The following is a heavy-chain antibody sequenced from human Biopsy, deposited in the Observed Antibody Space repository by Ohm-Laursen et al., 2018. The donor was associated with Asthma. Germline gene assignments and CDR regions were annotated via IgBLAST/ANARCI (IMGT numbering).Heavy chain of an antibody. J-gene: IGHJ4*02. CDR3: ASDFPKDYVRYNFQF. V-gene: IGHV1-24*01. CDR2: HDHEEGGT. D-gene: IGHD4-17*01. Sequence: ASVKVSCKISGYSLTDLSMHWVRQAPGQGLEWMGRHDHEEGGTVNARRFQGRVTMTEDTSTDTAYMELGSLSSDDTAVYYCASDFPKDYVRYNFQFWGQGTLVTVSS. CDR1: GYSLTDLS.